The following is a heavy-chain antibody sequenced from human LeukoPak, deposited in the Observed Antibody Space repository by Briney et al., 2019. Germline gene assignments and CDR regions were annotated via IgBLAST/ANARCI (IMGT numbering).Heavy chain of an antibody. D-gene: IGHD3-10*02. CDR3: AKDLRSDVMGVLSRYLSY. CDR1: GFTFSSFA. J-gene: IGHJ4*02. V-gene: IGHV3-64D*09. Sequence: GGSLRLSCSASGFTFSSFAMHWVRQAPGKGLEYVAAISRNGGSTYYADSVKGRFTISRDNSKNTLYLQMSSLRAEDTAVYLCAKDLRSDVMGVLSRYLSYWGQGTLVTVSS. CDR2: ISRNGGST.